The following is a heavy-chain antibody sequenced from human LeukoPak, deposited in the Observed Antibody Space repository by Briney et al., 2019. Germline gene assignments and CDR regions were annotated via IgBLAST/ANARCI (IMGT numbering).Heavy chain of an antibody. D-gene: IGHD1-7*01. Sequence: NPSETLSLTCTVSGGSISSYYWSWIRQPPGKGLEWIGYIYYSGSTNYNPSLKSRVPISVDASKNQFSLKLSSVTAADTAVYYCARGTTRDYYGMDVWGQGTTVTVSS. CDR3: ARGTTRDYYGMDV. CDR2: IYYSGST. CDR1: GGSISSYY. V-gene: IGHV4-59*01. J-gene: IGHJ6*02.